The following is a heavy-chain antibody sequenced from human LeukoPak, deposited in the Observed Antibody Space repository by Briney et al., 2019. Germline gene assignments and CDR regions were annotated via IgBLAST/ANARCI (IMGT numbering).Heavy chain of an antibody. V-gene: IGHV4-59*01. Sequence: SETLSLTCTVSGGSISSYYWSWIRQPPGKGLEWIGYIYSSGSTNYNPSLKSRLTISVDTSKNQFSLKLSSVTAADTAVYYCARDLASSWAYMDVWGKGTTVTVSS. CDR3: ARDLASSWAYMDV. J-gene: IGHJ6*03. CDR2: IYSSGST. D-gene: IGHD2-15*01. CDR1: GGSISSYY.